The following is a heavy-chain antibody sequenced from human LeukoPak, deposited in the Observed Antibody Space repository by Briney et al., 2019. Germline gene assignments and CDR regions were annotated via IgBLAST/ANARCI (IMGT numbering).Heavy chain of an antibody. D-gene: IGHD3-16*01. V-gene: IGHV3-23*01. CDR2: ISGSGGST. J-gene: IGHJ3*02. Sequence: GGSLRLSCAASGFNFSTSWMNWVRQAPGKGLEWVSAISGSGGSTYYADSVKGRFTISRDNSKNTLYLQMNSLRAEDTAVYYCAIRLSGSAFDIWGQGTMVTVSS. CDR1: GFNFSTSW. CDR3: AIRLSGSAFDI.